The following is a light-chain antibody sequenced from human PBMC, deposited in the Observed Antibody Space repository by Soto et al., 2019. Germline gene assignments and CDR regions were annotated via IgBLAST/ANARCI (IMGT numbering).Light chain of an antibody. CDR2: GAS. CDR1: RSVSRNY. Sequence: ELVLTQSPGTLSLFPGERATLSCRASRSVSRNYLTWYQQKPGQAPRLLLYGASSRATGIPDRFSGSGSGTDFILPISRLEPEDFALYDCQHYGSSPLVTFGQGTKLEIK. CDR3: QHYGSSPLVT. V-gene: IGKV3-20*01. J-gene: IGKJ2*01.